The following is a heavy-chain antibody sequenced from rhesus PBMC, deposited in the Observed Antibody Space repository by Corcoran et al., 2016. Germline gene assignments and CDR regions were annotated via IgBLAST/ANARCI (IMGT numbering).Heavy chain of an antibody. CDR2: ISGSGGTP. D-gene: IGHD2-27*01. Sequence: QLQLQESGPGLVKPSETLSLTCAVSGGSISSNWWSWIRQPPGKGLEGIGRISGSGGTPSYNPSLKSRVPISTDTSKNQFSLKLSSLTAADTAVYYCASVVFENWGQGVLVTVSS. J-gene: IGHJ4*01. CDR3: ASVVFEN. CDR1: GGSISSNW. V-gene: IGHV4-173*01.